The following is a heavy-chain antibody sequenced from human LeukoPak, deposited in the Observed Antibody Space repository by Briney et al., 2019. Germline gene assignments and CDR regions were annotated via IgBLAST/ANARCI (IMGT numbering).Heavy chain of an antibody. V-gene: IGHV3-30*02. D-gene: IGHD4-17*01. Sequence: GGSLRLSCAASGFTFSSYGIHWVRQAPGKGLEWVAFIRYDGSNKYYTDSVKGRFTISRDNSKNTLYLQMNSLRAEDTAVHYCARGATTTRFGRFDPWGQGTLVIVSS. CDR1: GFTFSSYG. CDR3: ARGATTTRFGRFDP. J-gene: IGHJ5*02. CDR2: IRYDGSNK.